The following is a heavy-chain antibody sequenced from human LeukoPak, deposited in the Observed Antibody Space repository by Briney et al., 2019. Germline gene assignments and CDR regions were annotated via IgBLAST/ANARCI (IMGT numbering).Heavy chain of an antibody. CDR2: ISTSGGYT. J-gene: IGHJ4*02. CDR3: AKKPATIKFPFDN. D-gene: IGHD5-24*01. CDR1: GFSFNSYD. V-gene: IGHV3-23*01. Sequence: PGGSLRLSCVGSGFSFNSYDMGWVRQTPGKGLEWVSAISTSGGYTEDADSVKGRFTISRDNSQNTLFLQMNSLRAKDTAVYYCAKKPATIKFPFDNWGQGTLVTVSP.